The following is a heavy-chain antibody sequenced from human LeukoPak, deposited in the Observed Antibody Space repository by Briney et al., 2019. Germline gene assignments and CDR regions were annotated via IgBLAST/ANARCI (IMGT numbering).Heavy chain of an antibody. J-gene: IGHJ6*03. CDR1: GFTFSSYS. Sequence: PGGSLRLSCAASGFTFSSYSMNWVRQAPGKGLEWVSSISSSSSYIYYADSVKGRFTISRDNAKNSLYLQMNSLRAEDTAVYYCARPSFGYCCGGSCYFGYMDVWGKGTTVTVSS. D-gene: IGHD2-15*01. V-gene: IGHV3-21*01. CDR2: ISSSSSYI. CDR3: ARPSFGYCCGGSCYFGYMDV.